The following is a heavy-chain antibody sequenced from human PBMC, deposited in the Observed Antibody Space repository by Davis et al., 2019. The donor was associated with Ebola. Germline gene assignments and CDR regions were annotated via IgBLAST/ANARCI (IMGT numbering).Heavy chain of an antibody. CDR3: ASTRYCSSTSCQFWYFDL. V-gene: IGHV1-3*01. J-gene: IGHJ2*01. CDR1: GYTFTSYG. D-gene: IGHD2-2*01. Sequence: AASVKVSCKASGYTFTSYGISWVRQAPGQGLEWMGWINAGNGNTKYSQKFQGRVTITRDTSASTAYMELSSLRSEDTAVYYCASTRYCSSTSCQFWYFDLWGRGTLVTVSS. CDR2: INAGNGNT.